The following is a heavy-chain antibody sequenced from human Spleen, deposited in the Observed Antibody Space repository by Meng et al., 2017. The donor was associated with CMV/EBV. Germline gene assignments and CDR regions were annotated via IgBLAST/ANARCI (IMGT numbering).Heavy chain of an antibody. Sequence: GESLKISCAASGFTFSSYWMSWVRQAPGKGLEWVAFIRYDGSNKYYADSVKGRFTISRDNSKNTLYLQMNSLRAEDTAVYYCAKGGYSYGPPVDYWGQGTLVTVSS. J-gene: IGHJ4*02. CDR2: IRYDGSNK. V-gene: IGHV3-30*02. CDR1: GFTFSSYW. CDR3: AKGGYSYGPPVDY. D-gene: IGHD5-18*01.